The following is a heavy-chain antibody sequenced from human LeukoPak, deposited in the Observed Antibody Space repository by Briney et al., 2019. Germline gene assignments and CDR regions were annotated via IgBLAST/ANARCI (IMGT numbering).Heavy chain of an antibody. CDR1: GFTFSRYG. V-gene: IGHV3-33*07. J-gene: IGHJ6*02. D-gene: IGHD3-10*01. CDR3: ARDRVYGAGSYFYGMDV. Sequence: GGSLRLSCAASGFTFSRYGMYWVRQAPGKGLEWVAGIWSDGSNQNYAVSVKGRYTISRDNSKNTLYLQMNTLRAEDTAVYYCARDRVYGAGSYFYGMDVWGQGTTVTVSS. CDR2: IWSDGSNQ.